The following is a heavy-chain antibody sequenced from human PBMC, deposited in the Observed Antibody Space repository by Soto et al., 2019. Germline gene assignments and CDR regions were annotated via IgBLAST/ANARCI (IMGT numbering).Heavy chain of an antibody. V-gene: IGHV4-30-4*01. J-gene: IGHJ4*02. CDR3: AVTRVVITDVYFDY. D-gene: IGHD3-22*01. Sequence: PSETLSLTCTVSGGSISSGDYYWSWIRQPPGKGLEWIGYIYYSGSTYYNPSLKSRVTISVDTSKNQSSLKLSSVTAADTAVYYCAVTRVVITDVYFDYWGQGTLVTVSS. CDR2: IYYSGST. CDR1: GGSISSGDYY.